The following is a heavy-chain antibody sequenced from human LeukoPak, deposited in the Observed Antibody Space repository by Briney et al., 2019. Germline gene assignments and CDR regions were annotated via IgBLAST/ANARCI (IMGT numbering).Heavy chain of an antibody. Sequence: SETLSLTCTVSGGSISSDNNYWAWIRQPPGKGLEWIGSVYHSGSPNYSPSLKSRLTIFVDTSKNQFSLKLTSVTAADTAVYYCARDFMTDAFDIWGQGAMVTVSS. CDR2: VYHSGSP. CDR1: GGSISSDNNY. CDR3: ARDFMTDAFDI. J-gene: IGHJ3*02. V-gene: IGHV4-39*02. D-gene: IGHD3-16*01.